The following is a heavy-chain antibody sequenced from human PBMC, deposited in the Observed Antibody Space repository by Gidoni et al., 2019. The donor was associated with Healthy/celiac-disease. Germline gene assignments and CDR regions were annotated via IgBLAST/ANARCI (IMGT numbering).Heavy chain of an antibody. J-gene: IGHJ5*02. CDR3: ARGIGVPRYWFDP. Sequence: QVQLVESGGGVVQPGRSLRLSCAASGFTFSSYGMHWVRQAPGKGLEWVAVIWYDGSNKYYADSVNGRFTISRDNSKNTLYLQMNSLRAEDTAVYYCARGIGVPRYWFDPWGQGTLVTVSS. CDR1: GFTFSSYG. CDR2: IWYDGSNK. D-gene: IGHD3-10*01. V-gene: IGHV3-33*01.